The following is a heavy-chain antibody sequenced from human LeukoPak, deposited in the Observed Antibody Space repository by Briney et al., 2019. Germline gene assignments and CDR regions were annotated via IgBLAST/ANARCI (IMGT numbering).Heavy chain of an antibody. V-gene: IGHV1-8*01. Sequence: ASVKVSCKASGYTFTSYDINWVLQATGQGLEWMGWMNPNSGNTGYAQKFQGRVTMTRNTSISTAYMELSSLRSEDTAVYYCEVAAMEMAFDIWGQGTMVTVSS. J-gene: IGHJ3*02. CDR2: MNPNSGNT. D-gene: IGHD2-15*01. CDR3: EVAAMEMAFDI. CDR1: GYTFTSYD.